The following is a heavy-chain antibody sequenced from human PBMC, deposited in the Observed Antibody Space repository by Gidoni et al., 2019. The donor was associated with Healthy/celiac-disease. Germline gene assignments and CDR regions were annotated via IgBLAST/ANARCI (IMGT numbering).Heavy chain of an antibody. V-gene: IGHV3-33*01. CDR1: GFTFSSYG. CDR3: ARDYLGDESFLD. D-gene: IGHD3-10*01. J-gene: IGHJ4*02. Sequence: QVQLVASGGGVVQPGRSLRLSCAASGFTFSSYGMHWVRQAPGKGLEWVAVIWYDGSNKYYADSVKGRFTISRDNSKNTLYLQMNSLRAEDTAVYYCARDYLGDESFLDWGQGTLVTVSS. CDR2: IWYDGSNK.